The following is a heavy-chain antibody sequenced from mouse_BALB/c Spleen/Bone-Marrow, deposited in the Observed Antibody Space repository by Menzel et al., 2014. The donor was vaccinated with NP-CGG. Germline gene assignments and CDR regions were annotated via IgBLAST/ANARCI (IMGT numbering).Heavy chain of an antibody. CDR2: INPDSNTI. CDR1: GFDFSRYW. J-gene: IGHJ3*01. V-gene: IGHV4-1*02. D-gene: IGHD1-2*01. Sequence: EVKLVKSGGGLVQPGGSLKLSCAASGFDFSRYWMSWVRQAPGKGLEWIGEINPDSNTINYTPSLKDKFIISRDNAKNTLYLQMSKVRSEDTALYYCARLGYYGSFAYWGQGTLVTVSA. CDR3: ARLGYYGSFAY.